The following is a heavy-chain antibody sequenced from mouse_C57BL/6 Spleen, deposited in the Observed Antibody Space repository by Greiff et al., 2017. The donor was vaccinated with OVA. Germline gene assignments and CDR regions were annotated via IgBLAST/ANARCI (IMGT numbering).Heavy chain of an antibody. CDR1: GYTFTDYN. V-gene: IGHV1-18*01. CDR3: ARHLDGYYWYFDV. CDR2: INPNNGGT. D-gene: IGHD2-3*01. J-gene: IGHJ1*03. Sequence: VQLKQSGPELVKPGASVKIPCKASGYTFTDYNMDWVKQSHGKSLEWIGDINPNNGGTIYNQKFKGKATLTVDKSSSTAYMELRSLTSEDTAVYYCARHLDGYYWYFDVWGTGTTVTVSS.